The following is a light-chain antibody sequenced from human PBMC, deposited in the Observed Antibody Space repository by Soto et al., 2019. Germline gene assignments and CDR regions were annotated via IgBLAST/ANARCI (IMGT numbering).Light chain of an antibody. V-gene: IGKV3-15*01. CDR3: QQYNNWPPVT. CDR2: GAS. J-gene: IGKJ4*01. CDR1: QSVSSN. Sequence: EIVMTQSPATLSVSPGERATLSCRASQSVSSNLAWYQQKPGQAPRLLIYGASTRATGIPARFSGSGSGTEFTLPISSLQSEDFAVYYGQQYNNWPPVTFGGGTKGDIK.